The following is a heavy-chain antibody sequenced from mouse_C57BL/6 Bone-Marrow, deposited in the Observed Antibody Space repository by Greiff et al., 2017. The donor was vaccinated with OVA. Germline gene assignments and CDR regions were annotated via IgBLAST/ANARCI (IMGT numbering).Heavy chain of an antibody. D-gene: IGHD1-1*01. Sequence: EVKVVESGGGLVKPGGSLKLSCAASGFTFSDYGMHWVRQAPEKGLEWVAYISSGSSTIYYADTVKGRFTISRDNAKNTLFLQMTSLRSEDTAMYYCAKPYYYGSSSFFAYWAQGTLVTVSA. CDR3: AKPYYYGSSSFFAY. CDR2: ISSGSSTI. J-gene: IGHJ3*01. V-gene: IGHV5-17*01. CDR1: GFTFSDYG.